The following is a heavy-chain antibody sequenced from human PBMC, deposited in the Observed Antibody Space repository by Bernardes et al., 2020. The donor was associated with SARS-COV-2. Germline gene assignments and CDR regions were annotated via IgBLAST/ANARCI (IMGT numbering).Heavy chain of an antibody. CDR3: ARDGDNQGSLYYDFWSGYQFPHYYYYGMDV. CDR1: GYTFTSYG. D-gene: IGHD3-3*01. Sequence: ASVKVSCKASGYTFTSYGISWVRQAPAQGLEWMGWISAYNGNTNYAQKPQGRVTMTTDTSTSTAYMGLRSLRTDDTAVYYCARDGDNQGSLYYDFWSGYQFPHYYYYGMDVWGQGTTVTVSS. V-gene: IGHV1-18*04. CDR2: ISAYNGNT. J-gene: IGHJ6*02.